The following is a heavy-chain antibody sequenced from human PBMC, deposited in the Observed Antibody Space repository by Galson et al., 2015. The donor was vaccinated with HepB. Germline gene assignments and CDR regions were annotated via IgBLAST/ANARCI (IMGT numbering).Heavy chain of an antibody. J-gene: IGHJ6*02. CDR3: ARGVGRGRRYSNTWQKDYYDMDV. V-gene: IGHV1-69*06. CDR1: GGSFSTFA. Sequence: SVEVSCKASGGSFSTFAFNWVRQAPGQGLEWMGTFIPIFATANYAQKFQDRVTITADKSTTTAYMELTSLRPEDTAVYYCARGVGRGRRYSNTWQKDYYDMDVWGQGTTVTVSS. D-gene: IGHD6-13*01. CDR2: FIPIFATA.